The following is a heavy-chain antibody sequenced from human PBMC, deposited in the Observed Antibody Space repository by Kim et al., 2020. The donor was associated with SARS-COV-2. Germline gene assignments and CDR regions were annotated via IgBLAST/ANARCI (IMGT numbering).Heavy chain of an antibody. J-gene: IGHJ5*02. Sequence: AQKFQGRVTMTEDTSTDTAYMELSSLRSEDTAVYYCATSSPLMVQDWFDPWGQGTLVTVSS. CDR3: ATSSPLMVQDWFDP. V-gene: IGHV1-24*01. D-gene: IGHD3-10*01.